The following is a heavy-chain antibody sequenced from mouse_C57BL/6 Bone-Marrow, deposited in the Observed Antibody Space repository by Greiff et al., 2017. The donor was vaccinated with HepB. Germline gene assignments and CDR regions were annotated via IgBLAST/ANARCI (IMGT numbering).Heavy chain of an antibody. J-gene: IGHJ3*01. CDR3: ANGPGDNYWFAY. CDR1: GYTFTSYW. D-gene: IGHD1-3*01. Sequence: QVQLQQSGAELVKPGASVKMSCKASGYTFTSYWITWVKQRPGQGLEWIGDIYPGSGSTNYNEKFKSKATLTVDTSSSTAYMQLSSLTSEDSAVYYCANGPGDNYWFAYWGQGTLVTVSA. CDR2: IYPGSGST. V-gene: IGHV1-55*01.